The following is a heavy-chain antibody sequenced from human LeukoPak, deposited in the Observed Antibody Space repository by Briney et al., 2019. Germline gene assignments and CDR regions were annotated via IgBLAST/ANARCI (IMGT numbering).Heavy chain of an antibody. CDR1: GGSTRSYS. D-gene: IGHD6-13*01. CDR3: ARYSSSWFLTDYYYYMDI. Sequence: NPSETLSLTCTVSGGSTRSYSWSWIRQSPGKGLEWIGSISYSGSTDYNPSLNNRVTISVDRSKNNFSLRLTSVSAADTAVYYCARYSSSWFLTDYYYYMDIWGKGTTVIVSS. CDR2: ISYSGST. J-gene: IGHJ6*03. V-gene: IGHV4-59*08.